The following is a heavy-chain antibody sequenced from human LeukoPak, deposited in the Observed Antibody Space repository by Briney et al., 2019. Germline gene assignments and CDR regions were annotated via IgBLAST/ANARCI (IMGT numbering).Heavy chain of an antibody. V-gene: IGHV4-39*01. D-gene: IGHD2-2*01. CDR3: ATLPRVPAAVDY. Sequence: SETLSLTCSVSGGSISSSSYYWGWIRQPPGKGLEWIGSIYYSGSTYYNPSLKSRVTISVDTSKNQFSLKLSSVTAADTAVYYCATLPRVPAAVDYWGQGTLVTVSS. CDR1: GGSISSSSYY. CDR2: IYYSGST. J-gene: IGHJ4*02.